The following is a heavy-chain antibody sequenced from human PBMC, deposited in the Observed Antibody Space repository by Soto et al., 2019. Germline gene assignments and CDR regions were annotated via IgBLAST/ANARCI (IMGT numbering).Heavy chain of an antibody. V-gene: IGHV3-7*04. D-gene: IGHD2-15*01. J-gene: IGHJ4*02. CDR2: IKQDGSEI. CDR1: GFTFINSW. CDR3: ARAGW. Sequence: EVQLVESGGGLVQPGGSLRLSCAASGFTFINSWMSWVRQAPGKGLEWVASIKQDGSEIYYVASVKGRFTISRDNAKNSLYLRMNTLRVEDTAVYYCARAGWWGRGTLVTVSS.